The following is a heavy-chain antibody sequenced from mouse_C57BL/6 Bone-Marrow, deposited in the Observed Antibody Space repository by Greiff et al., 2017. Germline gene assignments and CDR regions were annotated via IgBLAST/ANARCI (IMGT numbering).Heavy chain of an antibody. D-gene: IGHD4-1*01. CDR3: ARSKNWDSWFAY. CDR2: INPGSGGT. V-gene: IGHV1-54*01. Sequence: VQLQQSGAELVRPGTSVKVSCKASGYAFTNYLIEWVKQRPGQGLEWIGVINPGSGGTNYNEKFKGKATMTAAKSSSTAYMQLSSLTSEDSAVYFGARSKNWDSWFAYWGQGTLVTVSA. J-gene: IGHJ3*01. CDR1: GYAFTNYL.